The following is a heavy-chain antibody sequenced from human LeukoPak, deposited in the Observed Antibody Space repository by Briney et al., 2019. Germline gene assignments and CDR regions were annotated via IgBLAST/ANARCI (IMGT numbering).Heavy chain of an antibody. Sequence: GGSLCLSCAASGFTYISFWMRWVRQAPGEGREWVANIKQGGSEKYYVDSVKGRFTISRDNAENSLYLQMNSLRAEDTAVYYCARVEVVMAAYFDYWGQGTLVTVSS. CDR2: IKQGGSEK. D-gene: IGHD2-21*01. V-gene: IGHV3-7*01. CDR1: GFTYISFW. CDR3: ARVEVVMAAYFDY. J-gene: IGHJ4*02.